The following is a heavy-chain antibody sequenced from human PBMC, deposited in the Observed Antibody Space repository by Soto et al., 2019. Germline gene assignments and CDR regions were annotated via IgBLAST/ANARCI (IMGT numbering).Heavy chain of an antibody. V-gene: IGHV3-23*01. D-gene: IGHD6-19*01. CDR1: GFTFSSYA. CDR3: AKVCSSGWHYFDY. Sequence: EVQLLESGGGLGQPGGSLRLSCAASGFTFSSYAMSWVRQAPGKGLEWVSGISDSGGNTHYADSVKGRFTISRDNSTNTLYLQMNSLRAEDTDVYECAKVCSSGWHYFDYWGQGTLVTVSS. J-gene: IGHJ4*02. CDR2: ISDSGGNT.